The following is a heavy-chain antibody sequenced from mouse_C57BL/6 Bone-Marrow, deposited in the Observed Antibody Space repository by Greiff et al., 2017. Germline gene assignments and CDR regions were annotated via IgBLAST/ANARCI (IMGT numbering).Heavy chain of an antibody. CDR2: INPYNGNT. CDR3: ARSGTTIPYFDV. J-gene: IGHJ1*03. V-gene: IGHV1-20*01. Sequence: EVQLQPSGPELVKPGDSVKISCKASGYSFTGYFMNWVMQSHGTSLEWIGSINPYNGNTFYNQKFKGKATLTVDKSSSTAHMERRSLTSEDSAFYYCARSGTTIPYFDVWGTGTTVTVSA. D-gene: IGHD1-1*01. CDR1: GYSFTGYF.